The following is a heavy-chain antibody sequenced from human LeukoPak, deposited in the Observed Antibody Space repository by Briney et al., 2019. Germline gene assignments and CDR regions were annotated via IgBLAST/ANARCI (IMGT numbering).Heavy chain of an antibody. J-gene: IGHJ4*02. CDR3: ARDVQWDLLPFDC. Sequence: PGGSLRLSCVASGFTFSSYSMNWVRQAPGKGLEWVSSISSSSSYIYYADSVKGRFTISRDNAKNSLYLQMNSLRAEDTAVYYCARDVQWDLLPFDCWGQGTLVTVSS. V-gene: IGHV3-21*01. D-gene: IGHD1-26*01. CDR1: GFTFSSYS. CDR2: ISSSSSYI.